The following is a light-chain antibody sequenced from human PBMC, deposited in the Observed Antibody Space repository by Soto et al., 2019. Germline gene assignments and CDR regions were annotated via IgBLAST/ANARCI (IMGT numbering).Light chain of an antibody. V-gene: IGKV1D-8*01. Sequence: VIWLTQSPSLLSSSPVDRATISGMMSQGISSYLAWYQQKPGKAPELLIYAASTLQSGVPSRFSGSGSGTDFTLTISCLQSEDFATYYCQQNTNYPLTFGQGTKVDIK. CDR1: QGISSY. J-gene: IGKJ1*01. CDR3: QQNTNYPLT. CDR2: AAS.